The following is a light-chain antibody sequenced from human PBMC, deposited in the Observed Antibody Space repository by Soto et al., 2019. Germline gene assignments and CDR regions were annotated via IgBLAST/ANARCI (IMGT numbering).Light chain of an antibody. CDR3: ATWDDRLTAWV. CDR1: NSNIRSNA. V-gene: IGLV1-36*01. J-gene: IGLJ3*02. CDR2: YND. Sequence: QPVLTQSPSVSGAPRQSVNISCSGNNSNIRSNAVHWYQQLPGKAPKLLMYYNDMLPSGVSDRFSGSKSGTSASLAISGLQSEDEGDYYCATWDDRLTAWVFGGGTKVTVL.